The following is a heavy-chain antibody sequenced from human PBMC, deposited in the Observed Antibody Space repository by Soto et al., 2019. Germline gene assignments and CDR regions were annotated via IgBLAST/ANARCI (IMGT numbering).Heavy chain of an antibody. J-gene: IGHJ1*01. Sequence: SETLSLTCAVYGGSFSCYYWSWIRQPPGKGLEWIGEINHSGSTNYNPSLKSRVTISVDTSKNQFSLKLSSVTAADTAVYYCARAEYSSSAEYFQHWGQGTLVTVSS. CDR2: INHSGST. CDR1: GGSFSCYY. V-gene: IGHV4-34*01. D-gene: IGHD6-6*01. CDR3: ARAEYSSSAEYFQH.